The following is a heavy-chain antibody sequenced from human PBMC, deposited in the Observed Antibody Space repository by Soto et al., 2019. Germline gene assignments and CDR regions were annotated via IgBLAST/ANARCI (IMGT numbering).Heavy chain of an antibody. V-gene: IGHV3-15*01. J-gene: IGHJ4*02. CDR3: ATVYCATTSCYAPFDY. Sequence: GSPRLSCAGSGFCFGKVWMTWVRQAPGKGLEWIGRIKTNSDGGTVDYASPVKGRFTISRDDSKSMLYLDLNSLKTEDTGVYFCATVYCATTSCYAPFDYWGKGTLVTVSS. CDR2: IKTNSDGGTV. CDR1: GFCFGKVW. D-gene: IGHD2-2*01.